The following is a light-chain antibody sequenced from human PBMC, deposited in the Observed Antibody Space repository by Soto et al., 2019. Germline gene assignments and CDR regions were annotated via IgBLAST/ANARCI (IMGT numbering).Light chain of an antibody. CDR3: QQYGAYRA. V-gene: IGKV1D-16*01. J-gene: IGKJ1*01. Sequence: IQVTHSPSSLSSSVGGRFTITFRASQGISSWLAWYQQKPGKAPKLLIYAASSLQSGVPSRFSGSGSGTEFTLTISSLQPDDFATYYCQQYGAYRAFGQGTMVDI. CDR2: AAS. CDR1: QGISSW.